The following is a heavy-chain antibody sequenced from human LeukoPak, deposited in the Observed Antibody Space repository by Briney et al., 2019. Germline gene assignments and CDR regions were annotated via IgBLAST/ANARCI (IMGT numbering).Heavy chain of an antibody. Sequence: SSETLSLTCSVSGGSISSDGYYWSWIRQHPGKGLEWIGYMYYSGSTYYNPSLKSRLAISVDTSKNQFSLKLNSVTAADTAVYYCARSSGALDCWGQGTLVTVSS. CDR2: MYYSGST. D-gene: IGHD3-10*01. J-gene: IGHJ4*02. CDR1: GGSISSDGYY. V-gene: IGHV4-31*03. CDR3: ARSSGALDC.